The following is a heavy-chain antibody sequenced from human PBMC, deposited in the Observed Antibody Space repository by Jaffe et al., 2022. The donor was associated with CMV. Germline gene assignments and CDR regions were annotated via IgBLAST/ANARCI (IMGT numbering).Heavy chain of an antibody. CDR3: ARGNYYDSSGYYYYYYGMDV. Sequence: QVQLVQSGAEVKKPGASVKVSCKASGYTFTSYYMHWVRQAPGQGLEWMGIINPSGGSTSYAQKFQGRVTMTRDTSTSTVYMELSSLRSEDTAVYYCARGNYYDSSGYYYYYYGMDVWGQGTTVTVSS. CDR1: GYTFTSYY. V-gene: IGHV1-46*01. CDR2: INPSGGST. D-gene: IGHD3-22*01. J-gene: IGHJ6*02.